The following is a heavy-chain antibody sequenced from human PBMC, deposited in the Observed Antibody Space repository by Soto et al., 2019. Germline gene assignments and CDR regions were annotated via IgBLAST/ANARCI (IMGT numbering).Heavy chain of an antibody. CDR3: ARDKPVLYYYDSSGYWGYYYYGMDV. CDR2: INTNTGNP. J-gene: IGHJ6*02. Sequence: ASVKVSCKASGYTFTSYAMNWVRQAPGQGLKWMKWINTNTGNPTYAQGFTGRFVFSLDTSVSTAYLQICSLKAEDTAVYYCARDKPVLYYYDSSGYWGYYYYGMDVWGQGTTVTVSS. D-gene: IGHD3-22*01. CDR1: GYTFTSYA. V-gene: IGHV7-4-1*01.